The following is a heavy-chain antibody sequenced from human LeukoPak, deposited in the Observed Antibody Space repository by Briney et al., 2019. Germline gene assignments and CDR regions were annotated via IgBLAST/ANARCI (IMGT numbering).Heavy chain of an antibody. CDR3: ARAVAGTHWFDP. Sequence: GGSLRLSCAASGFTLSNYDMHWVRQAAGKGLEWVSGIDVPGNTYYPDSVKGRFTMSRESAENSLYLQMNSLRAGDTAVYYCARAVAGTHWFDPWGQGTLVIVSS. V-gene: IGHV3-13*01. CDR2: IDVPGNT. D-gene: IGHD6-19*01. J-gene: IGHJ5*02. CDR1: GFTLSNYD.